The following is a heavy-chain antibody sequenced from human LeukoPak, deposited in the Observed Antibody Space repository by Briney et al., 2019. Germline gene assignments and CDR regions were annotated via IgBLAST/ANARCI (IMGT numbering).Heavy chain of an antibody. D-gene: IGHD6-13*01. Sequence: SETLSLTCIVSGGSLSSSSYYWGWLRQPPGTGLEWIGYIYYSGSTNYNPSLKSRVTISVDTSKNQFSLKLSSVTAADTAVYYCARDAAAAGTSWFDPWGQGTLVTVSS. V-gene: IGHV4-61*01. CDR3: ARDAAAAGTSWFDP. J-gene: IGHJ5*02. CDR2: IYYSGST. CDR1: GGSLSSSSYY.